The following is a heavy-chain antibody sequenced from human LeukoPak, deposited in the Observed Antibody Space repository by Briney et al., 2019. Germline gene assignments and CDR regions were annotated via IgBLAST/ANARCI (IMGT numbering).Heavy chain of an antibody. Sequence: SVKVSCKASGGTFSSYAISWVRQAPGQGLEWMGRIIPILGIANYAQKFQRRVTITADKSTSTAYMELSSLRSEDTAVYYCEFWSGYRDYWGQGTLVTVSS. CDR3: EFWSGYRDY. CDR2: IIPILGIA. D-gene: IGHD3-3*01. CDR1: GGTFSSYA. J-gene: IGHJ4*02. V-gene: IGHV1-69*04.